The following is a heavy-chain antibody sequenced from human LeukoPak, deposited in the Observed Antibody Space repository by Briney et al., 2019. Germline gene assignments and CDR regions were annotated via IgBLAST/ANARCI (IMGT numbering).Heavy chain of an antibody. J-gene: IGHJ4*02. Sequence: PSETLSLTCTVSGGSMSSYYWSWIRQSAGKGLEWIGRIFSSGSTNYNPSLKSRATMSVDMSKNQFSLTLSSVTVADTALYYCARGGYGNGWYLDYWGQGTLVTVSS. V-gene: IGHV4-4*07. D-gene: IGHD6-19*01. CDR1: GGSMSSYY. CDR3: ARGGYGNGWYLDY. CDR2: IFSSGST.